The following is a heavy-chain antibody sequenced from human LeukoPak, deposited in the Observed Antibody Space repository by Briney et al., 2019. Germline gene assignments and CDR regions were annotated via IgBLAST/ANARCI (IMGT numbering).Heavy chain of an antibody. D-gene: IGHD6-13*01. J-gene: IGHJ4*02. CDR1: GFTFSSYG. CDR2: ISYDGSNK. Sequence: PGRSLRLSCAASGFTFSSYGMHWVRQAPGKGLEWVAVISYDGSNKYYTDSVKGRFTISRDNSKNTLYLQMNSLRAEDTAVYYCAKDPPTHTIAAAGDYWGQGTLVTVSS. CDR3: AKDPPTHTIAAAGDY. V-gene: IGHV3-30*18.